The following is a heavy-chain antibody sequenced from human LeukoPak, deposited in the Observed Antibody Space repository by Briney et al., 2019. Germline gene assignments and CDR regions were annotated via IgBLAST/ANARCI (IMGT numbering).Heavy chain of an antibody. D-gene: IGHD6-13*01. CDR2: IYYSGST. CDR1: GGSISSSSYY. Sequence: TSETLSLTCTVSGGSISSSSYYWGWIRQPPGKGLVWIGSIYYSGSTSYNPSLNSRVNISVDTSKHQFSLKLSYVTAADTAVYYCARRYSSSWYSETDYWGQGTLVTVSS. CDR3: ARRYSSSWYSETDY. V-gene: IGHV4-39*01. J-gene: IGHJ4*02.